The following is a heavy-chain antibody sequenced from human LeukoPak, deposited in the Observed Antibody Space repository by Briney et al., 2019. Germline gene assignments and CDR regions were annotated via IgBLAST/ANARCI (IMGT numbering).Heavy chain of an antibody. CDR3: ARAANWHDDDWFDP. J-gene: IGHJ5*02. Sequence: ASVKVSCKASGYTFSNYDINWVRQATGQGPEWMGWMNPNSGNTDYAQRFQGRVTMTRNTSISTAYMELSSLRSEDTAVYYCARAANWHDDDWFDPWGQGTLVTVSS. CDR1: GYTFSNYD. D-gene: IGHD1-1*01. CDR2: MNPNSGNT. V-gene: IGHV1-8*02.